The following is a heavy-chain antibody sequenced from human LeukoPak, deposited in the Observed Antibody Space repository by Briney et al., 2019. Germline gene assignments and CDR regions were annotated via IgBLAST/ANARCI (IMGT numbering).Heavy chain of an antibody. CDR3: ARVGSDCSGGSCYSSSTYYFDY. CDR1: GGSISSYY. J-gene: IGHJ4*02. Sequence: PSETLSLTCTVSGGSISSYYWSWIRQPPGKGLEWIGYIYYSGSTNYNPSLKSRVTISVDTSKNQFSLKLSSVTAADTAVYYCARVGSDCSGGSCYSSSTYYFDYWGQGTLVIVSS. CDR2: IYYSGST. D-gene: IGHD2-15*01. V-gene: IGHV4-59*01.